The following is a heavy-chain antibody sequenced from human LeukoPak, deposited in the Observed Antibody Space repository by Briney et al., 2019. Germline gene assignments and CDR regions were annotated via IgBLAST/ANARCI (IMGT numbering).Heavy chain of an antibody. Sequence: PGGSLGLSCAASGFTFSSSSLNWVRQAPGKGLEWVSYITSTGNTMYYSDSVKGRFTISRDNAKNSLYLQMNSLRADDTAVYYCARTGPSASLDSWGQGALVTVSS. CDR2: ITSTGNTM. CDR3: ARTGPSASLDS. J-gene: IGHJ4*02. CDR1: GFTFSSSS. V-gene: IGHV3-48*03.